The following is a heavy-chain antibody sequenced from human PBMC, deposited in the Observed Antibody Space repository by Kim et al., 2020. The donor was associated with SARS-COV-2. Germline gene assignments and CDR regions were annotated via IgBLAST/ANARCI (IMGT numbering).Heavy chain of an antibody. J-gene: IGHJ5*02. Sequence: STDNNRYYGGTVKGRFTISRDNAQNSLFLKMNSLRAEDTAVYYCAKGAGGPWGQGTLVTVSS. CDR3: AKGAGGP. D-gene: IGHD6-13*01. CDR2: STDNNR. V-gene: IGHV3-21*01.